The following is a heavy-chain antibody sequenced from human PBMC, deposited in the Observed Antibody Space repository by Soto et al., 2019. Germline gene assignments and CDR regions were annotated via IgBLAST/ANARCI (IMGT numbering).Heavy chain of an antibody. CDR2: IYYSGST. CDR3: ARGTFWTATSYGMDV. D-gene: IGHD1-1*01. V-gene: IGHV4-31*03. Sequence: SETLSLTCTVSGGSVSSGGYYWSWIRQHPRKGLEWIGYIYYSGSTYYNPSLKSRVTISVDTSKNQLSLKLSSVTAADTAVYYCARGTFWTATSYGMDVWGQGTTVTVSS. CDR1: GGSVSSGGYY. J-gene: IGHJ6*02.